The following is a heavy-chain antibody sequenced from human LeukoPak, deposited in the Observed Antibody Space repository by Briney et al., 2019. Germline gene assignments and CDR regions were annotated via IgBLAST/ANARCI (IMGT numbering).Heavy chain of an antibody. CDR2: ISSSSSYI. V-gene: IGHV3-21*01. D-gene: IGHD3-9*01. J-gene: IGHJ4*02. CDR3: LSSHKTAYDILTPRYFDY. Sequence: GGSLRLSCAASGFIFSSHGMLWVRQAPGKGLEWVSSISSSSSYIYYADSVKGRFTISRDNAKNSLYLQMNSLRAEDTAVYYCLSSHKTAYDILTPRYFDYWGQGTLVTVSS. CDR1: GFIFSSHG.